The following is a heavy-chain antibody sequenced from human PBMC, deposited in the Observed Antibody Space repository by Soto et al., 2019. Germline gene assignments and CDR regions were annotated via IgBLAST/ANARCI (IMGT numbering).Heavy chain of an antibody. CDR1: GYTFTSYG. V-gene: IGHV1-18*04. Sequence: ASVKVSCKASGYTFTSYGISWVRQAPGQGLEWMGWISAYNGNTNYAQKLQGRVTMTTDTSTSTAYMELRSLRSDDTAVYYCARSGSSLVYYYYGMDVWGRGTTVTVSS. CDR3: ARSGSSLVYYYYGMDV. J-gene: IGHJ6*02. D-gene: IGHD6-6*01. CDR2: ISAYNGNT.